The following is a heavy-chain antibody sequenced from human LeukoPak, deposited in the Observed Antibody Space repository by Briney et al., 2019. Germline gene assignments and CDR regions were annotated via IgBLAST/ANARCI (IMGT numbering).Heavy chain of an antibody. J-gene: IGHJ4*02. V-gene: IGHV2-5*02. CDR2: ILWDEDK. Sequence: RESGPTLVKPTQTLTLTCIFSGFALSTSGVGVGWIRQPPGKALEWLARILWDEDKWYSPSLKSRITITKDTSKNQVVLTMTDMDPLDTATYYCAHRGVTNRAAAGICFDYWGQGTLVIVSS. CDR1: GFALSTSGVG. D-gene: IGHD6-13*01. CDR3: AHRGVTNRAAAGICFDY.